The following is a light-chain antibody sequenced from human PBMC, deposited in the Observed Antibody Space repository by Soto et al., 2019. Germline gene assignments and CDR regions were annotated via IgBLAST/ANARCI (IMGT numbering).Light chain of an antibody. CDR3: QQYGSTPLT. J-gene: IGKJ4*01. Sequence: EIVLKQSPDTLSLSPGERATLSCRASQSVKNNYLAWYQQKPGQPPRFLIYDASSRATGIPDRFSGSGSGTDFTLTISRLEPEEFAVYYWQQYGSTPLTFGGGTKVDIK. CDR2: DAS. V-gene: IGKV3-20*01. CDR1: QSVKNNY.